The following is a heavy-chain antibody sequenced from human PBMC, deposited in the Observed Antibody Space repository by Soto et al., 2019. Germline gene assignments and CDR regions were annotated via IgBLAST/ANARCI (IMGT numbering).Heavy chain of an antibody. D-gene: IGHD2-2*01. Sequence: QVQLVQSGAEVKKPGSSVKVSCKASGGTFSSYTISWVRQAPGQGLEWMGRIIPILGIANYAQKFQVRVTITADKATSTAYMELSSLRSEDTAVYYCARDTYLLLSSWFDPWGQGTLVTVSS. CDR1: GGTFSSYT. V-gene: IGHV1-69*02. CDR2: IIPILGIA. CDR3: ARDTYLLLSSWFDP. J-gene: IGHJ5*02.